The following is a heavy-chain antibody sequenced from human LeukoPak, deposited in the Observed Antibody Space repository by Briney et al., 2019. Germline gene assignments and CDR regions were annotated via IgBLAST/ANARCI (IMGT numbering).Heavy chain of an antibody. V-gene: IGHV3-74*01. CDR3: ARTYYYDSSGYYYDY. J-gene: IGHJ4*02. Sequence: PGGSLRLSCAASGFTFRNHWMTWVRQAPGKGLVWVSRINSDGSSTSYADSVKGRFTISRDNAKNTLYLQMNSLRAEDTAVYYCARTYYYDSSGYYYDYWGQGTLVTVSS. CDR2: INSDGSST. D-gene: IGHD3-22*01. CDR1: GFTFRNHW.